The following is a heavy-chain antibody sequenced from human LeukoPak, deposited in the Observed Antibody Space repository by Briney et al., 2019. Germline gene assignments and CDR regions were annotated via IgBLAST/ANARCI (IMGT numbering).Heavy chain of an antibody. CDR2: ITGSGSTI. Sequence: GGSLRLSCAASGFTFGTFIMNWVRQAPGKGLEWVSSITGSGSTIYYADSVKGRFTISRDNANNSLYLQMNSLRVEDTAVYYCARDRRGGGNFDYWGQGTLVTVSS. J-gene: IGHJ4*02. D-gene: IGHD1-1*01. CDR3: ARDRRGGGNFDY. CDR1: GFTFGTFI. V-gene: IGHV3-48*04.